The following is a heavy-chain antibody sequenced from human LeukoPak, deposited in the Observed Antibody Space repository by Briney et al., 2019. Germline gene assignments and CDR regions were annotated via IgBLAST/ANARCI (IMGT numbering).Heavy chain of an antibody. D-gene: IGHD4-23*01. CDR2: IDPRTGDT. CDR1: GYTFTGYY. Sequence: ASVKVSCKASGYTFTGYYIHWVRQAPGQGLEWLGWIDPRTGDTNYAQNFQGRVTMTRDTSVSTAYMELSSLTSDDTAVYYCARDWELRWSQGAFDYWGQGSLVTVSS. J-gene: IGHJ4*02. V-gene: IGHV1-2*02. CDR3: ARDWELRWSQGAFDY.